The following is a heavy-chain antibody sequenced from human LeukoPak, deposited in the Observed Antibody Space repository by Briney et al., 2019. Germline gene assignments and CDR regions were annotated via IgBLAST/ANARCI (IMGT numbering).Heavy chain of an antibody. CDR2: ISSSSTTI. Sequence: GGSLRLSRVASGLTARIFAMKWGPATPREGLEWISYISSSSTTIYYADSMKGRFTISRDNAKNSLYLQVTSLRDEDTAVYYCARDRRFNWNDGLDYWGQGTLVTVSS. CDR1: GLTARIFA. V-gene: IGHV3-48*02. CDR3: ARDRRFNWNDGLDY. D-gene: IGHD1-20*01. J-gene: IGHJ4*02.